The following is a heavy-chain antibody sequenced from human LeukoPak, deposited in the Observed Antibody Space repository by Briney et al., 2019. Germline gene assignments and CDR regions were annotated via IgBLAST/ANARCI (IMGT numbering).Heavy chain of an antibody. J-gene: IGHJ5*02. CDR3: AMVATVTTAWFDP. CDR2: ISSSGSTI. CDR1: GFTFSSYE. V-gene: IGHV3-48*03. Sequence: GGSLRLSCAASGFTFSSYEMNWVRQAPGKGLEWVSYISSSGSTIYYADSVKGRFTISRDNAKNSLCLQMNSLRAEDTAVYYCAMVATVTTAWFDPWGQGTLVTVSS. D-gene: IGHD4-11*01.